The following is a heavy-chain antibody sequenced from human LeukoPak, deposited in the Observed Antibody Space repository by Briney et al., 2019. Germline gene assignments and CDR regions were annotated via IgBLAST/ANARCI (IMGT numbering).Heavy chain of an antibody. Sequence: ASVKVSXKASGGTFSSYAISWVRQAPGQGLEWMGGIIPIFGTANYAQKFQGRVTITTDESTSTAYMELSSLRSEDTAVYYCARDREWPEDAFDIWGQGTMVTVSS. CDR3: ARDREWPEDAFDI. CDR2: IIPIFGTA. V-gene: IGHV1-69*05. J-gene: IGHJ3*02. CDR1: GGTFSSYA. D-gene: IGHD2-8*01.